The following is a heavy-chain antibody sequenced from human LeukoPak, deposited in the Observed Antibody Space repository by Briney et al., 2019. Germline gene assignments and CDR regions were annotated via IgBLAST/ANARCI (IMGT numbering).Heavy chain of an antibody. V-gene: IGHV3-23*01. J-gene: IGHJ5*02. D-gene: IGHD6-6*01. Sequence: PGGSLGLSCAASAFTFSNYAMNWVRQAPGKGLEWVSTITGSGHLIHYADSVKGRFTISRDNSKKTLYLQMNSLRAEDTAVYYCARDRSGGPPKQPQPDRSLVRRIAARPTPGWFDPWGQGTLVTVSS. CDR1: AFTFSNYA. CDR3: ARDRSGGPPKQPQPDRSLVRRIAARPTPGWFDP. CDR2: ITGSGHLI.